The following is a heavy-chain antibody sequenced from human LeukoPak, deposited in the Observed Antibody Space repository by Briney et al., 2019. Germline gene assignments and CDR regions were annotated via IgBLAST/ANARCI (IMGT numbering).Heavy chain of an antibody. J-gene: IGHJ4*02. V-gene: IGHV4-59*08. D-gene: IGHD4-23*01. CDR3: ARTHYGGNSGSDY. CDR2: IYYSGST. Sequence: PSETLSLTCTVSGGSISSYYWSWIRQPPGKGLEWIGYIYYSGSTNYNPSLKSRVTISVDTSKNQFSLKLSSMTAADTAVYYCARTHYGGNSGSDYWGQGTLVTVSS. CDR1: GGSISSYY.